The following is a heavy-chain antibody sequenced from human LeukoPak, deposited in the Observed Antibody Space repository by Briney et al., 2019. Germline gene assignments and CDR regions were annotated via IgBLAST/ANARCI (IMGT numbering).Heavy chain of an antibody. CDR3: ARGHPHVLRYFDWLPSFDY. J-gene: IGHJ4*02. Sequence: SETLSLTCAVSGYSISSSNWWGWIRQPPGKGLEWIGYIYYSGSIYYNPSLKSRVTMSVDTSKNQFSLKLSSVTAADTAVYYCARGHPHVLRYFDWLPSFDYWGQGTLVTVSS. CDR1: GYSISSSNW. D-gene: IGHD3-9*01. V-gene: IGHV4-28*05. CDR2: IYYSGSI.